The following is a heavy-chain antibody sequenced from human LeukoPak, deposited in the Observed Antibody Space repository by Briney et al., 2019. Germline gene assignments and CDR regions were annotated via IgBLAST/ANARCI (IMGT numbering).Heavy chain of an antibody. Sequence: GGSLRLSCAASGFTFSYYSMNWVRQAPGKGLEWVSYISSSSSTIYYADSVKGRFTISRDNAKNSLYLQMNSLRAEDTAVYYCARDWSGYDGSSAFDIWGQGTMVTVSS. CDR3: ARDWSGYDGSSAFDI. J-gene: IGHJ3*02. V-gene: IGHV3-48*01. CDR2: ISSSSSTI. CDR1: GFTFSYYS. D-gene: IGHD5-12*01.